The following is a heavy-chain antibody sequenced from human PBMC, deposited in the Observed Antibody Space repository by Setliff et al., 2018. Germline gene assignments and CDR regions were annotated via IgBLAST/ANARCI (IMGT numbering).Heavy chain of an antibody. Sequence: GGSLRLSCAASGFTVSSDYMSWVRQAPGKGLEWVSGVSGSGGSTFYADSVKGRFTISRDNAKNSLYLQMNSLRAEDTAVYYCARDGGEYWGQGTLVTVSS. D-gene: IGHD3-16*01. CDR3: ARDGGEY. CDR2: VSGSGGST. V-gene: IGHV3-11*04. CDR1: GFTVSSDY. J-gene: IGHJ4*02.